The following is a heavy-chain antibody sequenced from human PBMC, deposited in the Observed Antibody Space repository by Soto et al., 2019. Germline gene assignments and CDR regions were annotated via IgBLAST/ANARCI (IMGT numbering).Heavy chain of an antibody. Sequence: PGGSLRLSCAASGVTVSSNYMSWVRQAPGKGLEWVSYISSSSSTIYYADSVKGRFTISRDNAKNSLYLQMNSLRAEDTAVYYCARDFRITMLVVVTSDYGMDVWGQGTTVTVSS. D-gene: IGHD3-22*01. CDR2: ISSSSSTI. V-gene: IGHV3-48*01. J-gene: IGHJ6*02. CDR3: ARDFRITMLVVVTSDYGMDV. CDR1: GVTVSSNY.